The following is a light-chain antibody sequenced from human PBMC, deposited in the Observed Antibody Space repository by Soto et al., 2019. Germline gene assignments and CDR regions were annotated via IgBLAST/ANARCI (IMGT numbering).Light chain of an antibody. CDR2: ASS. Sequence: DIQMTQSPSSLSASVGDRVTITCLASHNIRNSLNWYQQKPGKAPKFLIYASSSLQSGVPSRFSGSASGTDFTLTISNLQSEDFAIYSCQQYNNWPRTFGQGTRLEIK. CDR1: HNIRNS. J-gene: IGKJ5*01. CDR3: QQYNNWPRT. V-gene: IGKV1-39*01.